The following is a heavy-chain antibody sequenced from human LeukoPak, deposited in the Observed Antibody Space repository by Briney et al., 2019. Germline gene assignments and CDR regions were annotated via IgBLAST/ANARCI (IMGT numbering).Heavy chain of an antibody. D-gene: IGHD6-19*01. V-gene: IGHV1-2*06. CDR2: INPNSGGT. Sequence: ASVKVSCKAAGYTFTGYYMFWVRQAPGQGLEWMGRINPNSGGTNYAQKLQGRVTMTTDTSTSTAYMELRSLRSDDTAVYYCARDLGIAVAGTWGYWGQGTLVTVSS. J-gene: IGHJ4*02. CDR1: GYTFTGYY. CDR3: ARDLGIAVAGTWGY.